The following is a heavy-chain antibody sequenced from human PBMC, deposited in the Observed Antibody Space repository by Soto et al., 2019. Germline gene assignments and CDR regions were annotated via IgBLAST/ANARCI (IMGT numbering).Heavy chain of an antibody. V-gene: IGHV4-59*01. CDR1: GGSISSYY. CDR2: IYYSGST. CDR3: ARVARGYSYGPYGMDV. D-gene: IGHD5-18*01. J-gene: IGHJ6*02. Sequence: QVQLQESGPGLVKPSETLSLTCTVSGGSISSYYWSWIRQPPGKGLEWIGYIYYSGSTNYNPSLKSRVTRSEDTAKNQFSLKLSSVTAADTAVYYCARVARGYSYGPYGMDVWGQGTTVTVSS.